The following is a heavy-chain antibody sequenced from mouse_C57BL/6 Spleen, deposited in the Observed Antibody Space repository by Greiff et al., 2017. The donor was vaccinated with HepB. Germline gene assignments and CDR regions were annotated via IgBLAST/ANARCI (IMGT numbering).Heavy chain of an antibody. Sequence: VHLVESGPELVKPGASVKISCKASGYAFSSSWMNWVKQRPGKGLEWIGRIYPGDGDTNYNGKFKGKATLTADKSSSTAYMQLSSLTSEDSAVYFCARTFHYFDYWGQGTTLTVSS. V-gene: IGHV1-82*01. J-gene: IGHJ2*01. CDR3: ARTFHYFDY. CDR1: GYAFSSSW. CDR2: IYPGDGDT.